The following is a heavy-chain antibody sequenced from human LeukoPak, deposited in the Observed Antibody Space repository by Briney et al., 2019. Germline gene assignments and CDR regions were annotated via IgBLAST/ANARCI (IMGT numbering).Heavy chain of an antibody. Sequence: GGSLRLSCAASGFTFSSYYMTWVRLPPGKGLEWVANIKQDGSEKYYVDSGKGRFTISRDNAKNSLYLQMNSLTAEDTAVYYCARGHHILTGYGPLSFDPWGQGTLVTVSS. CDR2: IKQDGSEK. V-gene: IGHV3-7*01. J-gene: IGHJ5*02. CDR3: ARGHHILTGYGPLSFDP. D-gene: IGHD3-9*01. CDR1: GFTFSSYY.